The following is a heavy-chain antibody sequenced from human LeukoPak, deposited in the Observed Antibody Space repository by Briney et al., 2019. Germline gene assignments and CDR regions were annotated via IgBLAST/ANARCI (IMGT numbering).Heavy chain of an antibody. Sequence: GGSLRLSCAASGFTFSSYGMHWVRQAPGKGLEWVAVIWYDGSNKYYADSVKGRFTISRDNAKNSLYLQVNSLRAEDTAVYYCARDRGGTQFDYWGQGTLVTVSS. CDR1: GFTFSSYG. D-gene: IGHD3-10*01. CDR3: ARDRGGTQFDY. CDR2: IWYDGSNK. J-gene: IGHJ4*02. V-gene: IGHV3-33*01.